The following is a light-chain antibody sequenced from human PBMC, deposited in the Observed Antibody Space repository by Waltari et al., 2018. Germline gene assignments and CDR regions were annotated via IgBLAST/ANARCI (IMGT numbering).Light chain of an antibody. V-gene: IGKV1-39*01. CDR3: QQSYITPYT. CDR1: QSITAH. CDR2: TAS. Sequence: VTIACRASQSITAHLNWFQQQPGRAPKLLIHTASSLQSGVPSRFSGSGSGTHFTLTISGLQPEDFATYFCQQSYITPYTFGQGTKLEIK. J-gene: IGKJ2*01.